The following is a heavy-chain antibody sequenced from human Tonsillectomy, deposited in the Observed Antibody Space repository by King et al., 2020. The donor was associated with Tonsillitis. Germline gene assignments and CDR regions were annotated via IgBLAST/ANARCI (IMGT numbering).Heavy chain of an antibody. CDR3: ACDWGIYYYDSSGYWGPYYFDY. CDR1: GYTFTSYG. V-gene: IGHV1-18*04. J-gene: IGHJ4*02. Sequence: VQLVESGAEVKKPGASVKVSCKASGYTFTSYGISWVRQAPGQGLEWMGWISAYNGNTNYAQKLQGRVTMTTDTSTSTAYMELRSLRSDDTAVYYCACDWGIYYYDSSGYWGPYYFDYWGQGTLVTVSS. D-gene: IGHD3-22*01. CDR2: ISAYNGNT.